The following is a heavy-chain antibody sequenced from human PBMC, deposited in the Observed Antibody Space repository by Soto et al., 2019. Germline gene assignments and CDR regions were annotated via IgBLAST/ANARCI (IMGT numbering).Heavy chain of an antibody. J-gene: IGHJ4*02. CDR3: AKDPYGDYVGGFDY. CDR2: ISHDGGNR. D-gene: IGHD4-17*01. V-gene: IGHV3-30*18. Sequence: GGSLRLSCVASGFTFSSFGMYWVRQAPGKGLECVAYISHDGGNRYYADYVKGRFTIFRDNSKNTLYLQMNSLRAEDTVVYYCAKDPYGDYVGGFDYWGQGTLVTVSS. CDR1: GFTFSSFG.